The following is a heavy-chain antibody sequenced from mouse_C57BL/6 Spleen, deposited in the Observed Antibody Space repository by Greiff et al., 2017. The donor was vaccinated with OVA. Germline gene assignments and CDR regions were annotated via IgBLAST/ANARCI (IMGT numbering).Heavy chain of an antibody. CDR2: IHPNSGST. CDR1: GYTFTSYW. J-gene: IGHJ4*01. CDR3: ARDYYYGSSPYAMDD. D-gene: IGHD1-1*01. Sequence: QVQLQQPGAELVKPGASVKLSCKASGYTFTSYWMHWVKQRPGQGLEWIGMIHPNSGSTNYNEKFKSKATLTVDKSSSTAYMQLSSLTSEDSAVYYCARDYYYGSSPYAMDDWGQGTSVTVSS. V-gene: IGHV1-64*01.